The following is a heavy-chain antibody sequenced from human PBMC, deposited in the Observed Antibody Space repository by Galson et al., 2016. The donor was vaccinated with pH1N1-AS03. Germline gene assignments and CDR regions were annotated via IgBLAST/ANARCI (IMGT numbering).Heavy chain of an antibody. Sequence: SLRLSCAGSGFTFNKYSTAWVRQAPGQGLEWVSSISSRGDDIYYADSVKGRFTISRDNAKNSLYLQMNGLRVEDTALYYCARPTAGLYSTYFGLDVWGQGTTVTVSS. V-gene: IGHV3-21*06. J-gene: IGHJ6*02. D-gene: IGHD6-13*01. CDR3: ARPTAGLYSTYFGLDV. CDR2: ISSRGDDI. CDR1: GFTFNKYS.